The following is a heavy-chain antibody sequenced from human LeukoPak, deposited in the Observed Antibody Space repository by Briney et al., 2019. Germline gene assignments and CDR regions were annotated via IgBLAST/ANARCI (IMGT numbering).Heavy chain of an antibody. CDR3: ARDPTWGYSGYSGYYSDY. V-gene: IGHV3-30-3*01. CDR2: ISYDGSNK. D-gene: IGHD5-12*01. Sequence: PGGSLRLSCAASGFTFSSYAMHWVRQAPGKGLEWVSVISYDGSNKYYADSVKGRFTISRDNSKNTLYLQMNSLRAEDTAVYYCARDPTWGYSGYSGYYSDYWGQGTLVTVSS. J-gene: IGHJ4*02. CDR1: GFTFSSYA.